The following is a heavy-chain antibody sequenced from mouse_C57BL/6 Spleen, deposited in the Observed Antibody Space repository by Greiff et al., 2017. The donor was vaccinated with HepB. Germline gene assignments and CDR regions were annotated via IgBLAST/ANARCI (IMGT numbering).Heavy chain of an antibody. CDR2: ISRGGGKT. J-gene: IGHJ3*01. V-gene: IGHV5-9*01. CDR3: ARQGMIMAWFAY. Sequence: EVQRVESGGGLVKPGGSLKLSCAASGFTFSSYTMSWVRQTPEQRLEWVATISRGGGKTYYPHSVKGRFTISRDNAKNTLYLQVSSLRSEDAALYYCARQGMIMAWFAYWGQGTLVTVSA. D-gene: IGHD2-4*01. CDR1: GFTFSSYT.